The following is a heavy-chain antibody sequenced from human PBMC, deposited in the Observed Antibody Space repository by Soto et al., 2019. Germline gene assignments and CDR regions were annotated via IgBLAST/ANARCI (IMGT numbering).Heavy chain of an antibody. J-gene: IGHJ5*02. Sequence: QVQLVQSGAEVKKPGASVKVSCKASGYTFTDYYMHWVRLAPGQGLEGMGGINLNSGGTNYDQKFQGWVTMTRDTSISTAYMELSRLTSDDTAVYYCARARRIMTTVTVGNWFDPWGQGTLVTVSS. CDR3: ARARRIMTTVTVGNWFDP. CDR1: GYTFTDYY. D-gene: IGHD4-17*01. V-gene: IGHV1-2*04. CDR2: INLNSGGT.